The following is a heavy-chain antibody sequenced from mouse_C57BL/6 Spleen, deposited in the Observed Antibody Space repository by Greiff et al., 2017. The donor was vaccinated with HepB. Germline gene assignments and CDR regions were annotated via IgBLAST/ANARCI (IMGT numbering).Heavy chain of an antibody. J-gene: IGHJ1*03. Sequence: VQLQQPGAELVRPGTSVKLSCKASGYTFTSYWMHWVKQRPGQGLEWIGVIDPSDSYTNYNQKFKGKATLTVDTSSSTAYMQLSSLTSEDSAVYYCARSGVDDYDKYFDVWGTGTTVTVSS. D-gene: IGHD2-4*01. CDR1: GYTFTSYW. V-gene: IGHV1-59*01. CDR3: ARSGVDDYDKYFDV. CDR2: IDPSDSYT.